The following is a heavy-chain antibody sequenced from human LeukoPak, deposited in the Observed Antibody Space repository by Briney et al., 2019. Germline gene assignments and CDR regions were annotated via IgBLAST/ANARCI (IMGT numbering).Heavy chain of an antibody. D-gene: IGHD3-22*01. CDR1: GGTFSSYA. CDR2: IIPIFGTA. J-gene: IGHJ1*01. Sequence: SVKVSCKASGGTFSSYAISWVRQAPGQGLEWMGGIIPIFGTANYAQKFQGRVTITTDESTSTAYMELSSLRSEDTAVYYCAKDRGTMIVVVPMFQHWGQGTLVTVSS. V-gene: IGHV1-69*05. CDR3: AKDRGTMIVVVPMFQH.